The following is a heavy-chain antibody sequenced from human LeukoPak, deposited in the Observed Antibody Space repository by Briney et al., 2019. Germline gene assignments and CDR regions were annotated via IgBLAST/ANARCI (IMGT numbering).Heavy chain of an antibody. J-gene: IGHJ4*02. D-gene: IGHD4-23*01. Sequence: SETLSLTCAVYGGSFSGYYWSWIRQPPGKGLEWIGEINHSGSTNYNPSLKSRVTISEDTSKNQFSLKLSSVTAADTAVYYCARVGYGGTHDYWGQGTLVTVSS. CDR1: GGSFSGYY. V-gene: IGHV4-34*01. CDR3: ARVGYGGTHDY. CDR2: INHSGST.